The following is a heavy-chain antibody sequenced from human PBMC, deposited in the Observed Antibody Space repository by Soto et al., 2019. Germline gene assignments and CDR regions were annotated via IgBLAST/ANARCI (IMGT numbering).Heavy chain of an antibody. V-gene: IGHV3-23*01. CDR2: VTVSGSST. J-gene: IGHJ5*02. CDR3: AKIGNWFDP. D-gene: IGHD3-16*01. CDR1: GFTFTNYA. Sequence: GGSLRLSCAASGFTFTNYAMSWVRQAPGKGLEWVSTVTVSGSSTNYADSVKGRLTISRDNSKNTLSLQMNSLRAEDTAVYYCAKIGNWFDPWGQGTLVTVSS.